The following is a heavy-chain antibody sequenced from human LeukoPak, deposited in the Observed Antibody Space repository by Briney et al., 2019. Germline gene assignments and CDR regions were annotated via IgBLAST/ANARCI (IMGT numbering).Heavy chain of an antibody. V-gene: IGHV3-30*04. Sequence: PGGSLRLSCVASGFSFTNDAMHWVRQAPGKGLQWVAVMSYDGNNEYYADSVKGRFTISRDNSKNTLYLQMNSLRAEDTAVYYCARGISSGWFFDLWGQGALLTVSS. D-gene: IGHD6-19*01. CDR2: MSYDGNNE. J-gene: IGHJ4*02. CDR1: GFSFTNDA. CDR3: ARGISSGWFFDL.